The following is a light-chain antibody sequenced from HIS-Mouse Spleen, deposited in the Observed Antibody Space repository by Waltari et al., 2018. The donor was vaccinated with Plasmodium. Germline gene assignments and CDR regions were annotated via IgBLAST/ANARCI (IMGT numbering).Light chain of an antibody. Sequence: DIQMTQSPSSLSASVGDRVTITCRASQSISSYLNWYQQKPGKAPKLLIYAASSLQSGVPSRVSGSGSGIDFTLTISSLQPEDFATYYCQQSHTFGQGTKLEIK. J-gene: IGKJ2*01. CDR2: AAS. CDR1: QSISSY. CDR3: QQSHT. V-gene: IGKV1-39*01.